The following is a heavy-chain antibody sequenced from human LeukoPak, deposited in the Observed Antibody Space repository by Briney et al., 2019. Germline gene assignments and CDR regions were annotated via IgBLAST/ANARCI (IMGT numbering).Heavy chain of an antibody. CDR3: AKAPDDSSGYYFDY. CDR2: ISWNSGRQ. CDR1: GFTFDDYA. Sequence: GGSLRLSCAASGFTFDDYAMHWVRQAPGKGLEGVSGISWNSGRQGYADPVKGRFTISRNNATNSLYLQMNSLRAEDTALYYCAKAPDDSSGYYFDYWGQGTLVTVSS. J-gene: IGHJ4*02. V-gene: IGHV3-9*01. D-gene: IGHD3-22*01.